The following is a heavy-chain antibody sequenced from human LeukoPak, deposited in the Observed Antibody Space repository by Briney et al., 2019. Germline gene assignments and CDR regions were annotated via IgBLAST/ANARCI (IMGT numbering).Heavy chain of an antibody. J-gene: IGHJ6*03. D-gene: IGHD3-22*01. V-gene: IGHV1-18*01. Sequence: ASVKVSCKASGYTFTSYGISWVRQAPGQGLEWMGWISAYNGNTNYAQKLQGRVTMTTDTSTSTAYMELRSLRSDDTAVYYCNSYDSSGYYWYYMDVWGKGTTVTVSS. CDR1: GYTFTSYG. CDR3: NSYDSSGYYWYYMDV. CDR2: ISAYNGNT.